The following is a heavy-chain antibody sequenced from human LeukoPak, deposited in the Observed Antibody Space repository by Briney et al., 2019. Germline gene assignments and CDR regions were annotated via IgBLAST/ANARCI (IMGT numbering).Heavy chain of an antibody. Sequence: GGSLRLSCAASGFTFSSYWMSWVRQAPGKGLEWVANIKQDGSEKYYVDSVKGRFTISRDNAKNSLYLQMNSLRAEDTAVYYCAKDRKGSGWFEHYYYYGMDVWGQGTTVTVSS. CDR3: AKDRKGSGWFEHYYYYGMDV. CDR1: GFTFSSYW. D-gene: IGHD6-19*01. V-gene: IGHV3-7*01. J-gene: IGHJ6*02. CDR2: IKQDGSEK.